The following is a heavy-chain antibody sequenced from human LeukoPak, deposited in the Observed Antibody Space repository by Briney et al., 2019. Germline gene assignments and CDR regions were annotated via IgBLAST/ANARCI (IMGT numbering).Heavy chain of an antibody. D-gene: IGHD4-17*01. V-gene: IGHV3-23*01. CDR2: ITGGGRT. J-gene: IGHJ3*01. Sequence: GGSLRLSCAASGFTFNNYAMMWVRQAQGQGLEWVSAITGGGRTYYSDSVKGRFTISRDNSKNTLYLQMNSLRAEDTALYFCARDPNGDYIGAFDFLGQGTVVTVSS. CDR3: ARDPNGDYIGAFDF. CDR1: GFTFNNYA.